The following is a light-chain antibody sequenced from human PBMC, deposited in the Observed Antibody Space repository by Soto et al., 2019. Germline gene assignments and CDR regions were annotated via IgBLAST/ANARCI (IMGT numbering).Light chain of an antibody. Sequence: EIVMTQSPDTLSVSPGERATLSCRASQSVRSSLAWYQQKPGQAPRLLIYGASTRATGIPARFSGSGSGTEFTLTISSLQSEDFAVDYCQQYNTWPRPFGQGTTVDIK. V-gene: IGKV3-15*01. CDR3: QQYNTWPRP. J-gene: IGKJ1*01. CDR1: QSVRSS. CDR2: GAS.